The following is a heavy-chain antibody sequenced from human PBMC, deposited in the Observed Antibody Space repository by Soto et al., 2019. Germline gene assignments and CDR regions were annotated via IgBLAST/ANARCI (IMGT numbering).Heavy chain of an antibody. J-gene: IGHJ6*03. Sequence: PSETLSLTCAVYGGSFSGYYWSWIRQPPGKGLEWIGEINHSGSTNYNPSLKSRVTISVDTSKNQFSLKLSSVTAADTAVYYCARGGGYYYYVDVWDRGTTVTVSS. D-gene: IGHD1-26*01. V-gene: IGHV4-34*01. CDR1: GGSFSGYY. CDR3: ARGGGYYYYVDV. CDR2: INHSGST.